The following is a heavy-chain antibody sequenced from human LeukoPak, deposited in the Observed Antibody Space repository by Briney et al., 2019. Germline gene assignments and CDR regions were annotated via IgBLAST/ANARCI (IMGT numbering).Heavy chain of an antibody. D-gene: IGHD3-22*01. CDR3: ASHYYDSSGYSSLDFDY. J-gene: IGHJ4*02. V-gene: IGHV4-39*02. CDR2: ISYSGTT. Sequence: MPSETLSLTCTVSSASITSSPYYWGCIRQSPGKGLEWIGSISYSGTTYYNPSLLSRVTISVDTSKNHFSLQLSSVTAADTAVYYCASHYYDSSGYSSLDFDYWGQGTLVTVSS. CDR1: SASITSSPYY.